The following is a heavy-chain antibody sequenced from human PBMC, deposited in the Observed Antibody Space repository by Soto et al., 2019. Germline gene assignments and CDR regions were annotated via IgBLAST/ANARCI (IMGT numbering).Heavy chain of an antibody. CDR1: GGSVSSGSYY. J-gene: IGHJ4*02. CDR3: ANLAYSYGERDSPFDY. Sequence: LSLPCTVSGGSVSSGSYYWSWIRQPPGKGLEWIGYIYYSGSTNYNPSLKSRVTISVDTSKNQFSLKLSSVTAADTAVYYCANLAYSYGERDSPFDYWGQGTLVTVSS. V-gene: IGHV4-61*01. CDR2: IYYSGST. D-gene: IGHD5-18*01.